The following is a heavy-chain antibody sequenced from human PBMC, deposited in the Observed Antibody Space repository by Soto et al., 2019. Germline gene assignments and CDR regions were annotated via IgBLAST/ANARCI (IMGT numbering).Heavy chain of an antibody. V-gene: IGHV4-4*02. D-gene: IGHD3-22*01. J-gene: IGHJ4*02. CDR2: IYHSGST. CDR1: GGSISSSNW. CDR3: ARGAGVYYYDSSGYYFDY. Sequence: SETLSLTCAVSGGSISSSNWWSWVRQPPGKGLEWIGEIYHSGSTNYNPSLKSRVTISVDKSKNQFSLKLSSVTAADTAVYYCARGAGVYYYDSSGYYFDYWGQGTLVTVSS.